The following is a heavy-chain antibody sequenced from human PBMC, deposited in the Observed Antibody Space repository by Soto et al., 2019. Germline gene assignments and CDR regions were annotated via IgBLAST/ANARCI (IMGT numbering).Heavy chain of an antibody. CDR2: SNHSGST. V-gene: IGHV4-34*01. CDR3: ARVRRGYSGYYHIDV. J-gene: IGHJ6*02. CDR1: GGTFSGYY. D-gene: IGHD5-12*01. Sequence: PSETLSLTCAVYGGTFSGYYWSWIRQPPGRGLEWIGESNHSGSTNYNPSLKSRVTISVDTSKNQFSLKLSSVTAADTAVYYCARVRRGYSGYYHIDVWGQGTTVTVSS.